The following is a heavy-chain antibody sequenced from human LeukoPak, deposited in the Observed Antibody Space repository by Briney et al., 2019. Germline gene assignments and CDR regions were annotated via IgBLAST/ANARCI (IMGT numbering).Heavy chain of an antibody. J-gene: IGHJ4*02. D-gene: IGHD1-26*01. Sequence: SETLSLTCTVSGGSISSSSYYWGWIRQPPGKGLEWIGSIYYSGSTYYNPSLKSRVTISVDTSKNQFSLKLSSVTAADTAVYYCARHRYSGSYYALGYFDYWGQGTLVTVSS. CDR3: ARHRYSGSYYALGYFDY. V-gene: IGHV4-39*07. CDR1: GGSISSSSYY. CDR2: IYYSGST.